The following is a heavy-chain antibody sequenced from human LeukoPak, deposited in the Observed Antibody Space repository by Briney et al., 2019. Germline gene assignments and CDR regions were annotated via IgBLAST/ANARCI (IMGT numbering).Heavy chain of an antibody. CDR3: ARGAVTTDY. CDR1: VGPFGSSY. CDR2: IYYSGST. V-gene: IGHV4-59*13. D-gene: IGHD4-11*01. J-gene: IGHJ4*02. Sequence: PSETLSLPGMAPVGPFGSSYGAGIRKPPGKGLEWIGYIYYSGSTNYNPSLKSRVSISVDTSKNQFSLKLSSVTAADTAMYYCARGAVTTDYWGQGTLVTVSS.